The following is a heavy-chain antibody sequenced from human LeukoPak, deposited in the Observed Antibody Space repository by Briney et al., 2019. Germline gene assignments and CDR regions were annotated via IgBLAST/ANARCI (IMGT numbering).Heavy chain of an antibody. Sequence: SETLSLTCTVSGGSISSYYWSWIRQPPGKGLEWIGYIYDSGTTNYNPSLKSRVTVSVDTSKNQFSLKLSSVTAADTAVYYCARDLEYSSGLGIWGQGTMVAVSS. V-gene: IGHV4-59*01. CDR1: GGSISSYY. D-gene: IGHD6-19*01. J-gene: IGHJ3*02. CDR2: IYDSGTT. CDR3: ARDLEYSSGLGI.